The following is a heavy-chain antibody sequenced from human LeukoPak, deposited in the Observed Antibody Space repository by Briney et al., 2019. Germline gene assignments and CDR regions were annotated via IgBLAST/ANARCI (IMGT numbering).Heavy chain of an antibody. Sequence: SETLSLTCAVSGGSMSSYYWSWIRQPAGKGLEWIGRIYTSGSTNYNPSLKSRVTMSVDTSKNQFSLQLNSVTAADTAVYYCARGGRGSGDYYYYYGMDVWGQGTTVTVS. CDR3: ARGGRGSGDYYYYYGMDV. D-gene: IGHD2-15*01. CDR1: GGSMSSYY. J-gene: IGHJ6*02. V-gene: IGHV4-4*07. CDR2: IYTSGST.